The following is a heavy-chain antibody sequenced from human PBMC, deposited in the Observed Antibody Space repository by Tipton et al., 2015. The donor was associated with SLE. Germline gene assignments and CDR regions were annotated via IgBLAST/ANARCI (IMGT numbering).Heavy chain of an antibody. D-gene: IGHD3-16*01. CDR3: ARDQRGGNWLDP. CDR2: INTGGNDR. Sequence: SLRLSCVASGFIFSSYNMNWVRQAPGKGLEWVSLINTGGNDRYYADSVKGRFTISRDNAKNSLYLQISSLRADDTAVYYCARDQRGGNWLDPWGQGTLVTVSS. V-gene: IGHV3-21*01. J-gene: IGHJ5*02. CDR1: GFIFSSYN.